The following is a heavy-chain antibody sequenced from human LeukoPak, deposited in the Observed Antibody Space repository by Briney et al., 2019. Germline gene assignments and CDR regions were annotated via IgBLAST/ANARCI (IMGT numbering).Heavy chain of an antibody. V-gene: IGHV3-53*01. D-gene: IGHD6-13*01. J-gene: IGHJ6*03. Sequence: PGGSLRLSCAASGFTVSSNYMSWVRQAPGKGLEWVSVIYSGGSTYYADSVKGRFTISRDNSKNTLYLQMNSLRAEDTAVYYCARDIAGVQYYYYMDVWGKGTTVTVSS. CDR3: ARDIAGVQYYYYMDV. CDR2: IYSGGST. CDR1: GFTVSSNY.